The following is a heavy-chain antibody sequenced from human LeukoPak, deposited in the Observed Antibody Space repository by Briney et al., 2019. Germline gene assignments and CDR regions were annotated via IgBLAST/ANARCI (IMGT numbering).Heavy chain of an antibody. V-gene: IGHV4-34*01. CDR1: GGSFSGYY. Sequence: SETLSLTCAVYGGSFSGYYWSWIRQPPGKGLEWIGEINHSGSTNYNPSLKSRVTISVDTSKNQFSLKLSSVTAADTAVYYCARGGTYYYGSGSSPYYYYGMDVWGQGTTVTVSS. D-gene: IGHD3-10*01. J-gene: IGHJ6*02. CDR3: ARGGTYYYGSGSSPYYYYGMDV. CDR2: INHSGST.